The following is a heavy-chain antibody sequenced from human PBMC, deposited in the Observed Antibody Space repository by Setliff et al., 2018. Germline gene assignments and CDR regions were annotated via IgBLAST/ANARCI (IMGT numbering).Heavy chain of an antibody. CDR3: VKDRYCSDASCSPDYFDY. CDR2: ITGGGGST. V-gene: IGHV3-23*01. D-gene: IGHD2-15*01. CDR1: GFTFSNYA. Sequence: GGSLRLSCSASGFTFSNYAMSWVRRAPGKGLAWVSGITGGGGSTYYADPVKGRFTISRDNSKNTLYLQMNSPRAEDTAVYYCVKDRYCSDASCSPDYFDYWGQGTLVTVSS. J-gene: IGHJ4*02.